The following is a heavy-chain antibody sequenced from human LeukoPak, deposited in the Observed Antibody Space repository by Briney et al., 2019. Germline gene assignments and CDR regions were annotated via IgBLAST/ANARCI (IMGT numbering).Heavy chain of an antibody. CDR2: IYYSGST. V-gene: IGHV4-39*07. CDR1: GGSISSSSYY. D-gene: IGHD1-26*01. CDR3: ARDEGGSHDY. J-gene: IGHJ4*02. Sequence: SETLSLTCTVSGGSISSSSYYWGWIRQPPGKGLEWIGSIYYSGSTYYNPSLKSQVSISVDTSKNQFSLKLSSVTAADTAVYYCARDEGGSHDYWGQGTLVTVSS.